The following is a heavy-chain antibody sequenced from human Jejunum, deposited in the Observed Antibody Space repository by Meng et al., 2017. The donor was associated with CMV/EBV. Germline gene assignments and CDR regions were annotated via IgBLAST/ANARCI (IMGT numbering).Heavy chain of an antibody. J-gene: IGHJ4*02. CDR3: ARDVSIAVAGSYFDY. D-gene: IGHD6-19*01. V-gene: IGHV1-69*12. CDR2: IIPIFGTA. Sequence: QGQRVQAGGEGKEPGSSVKFSCKASGGTFSSYAISWVRQAPGQGLEWMGGIIPIFGTANYAQKFQGRVTITADESTSTAYMELSSLRSEDTAVYYCARDVSIAVAGSYFDYWGQGTLVTVSS. CDR1: GGTFSSYA.